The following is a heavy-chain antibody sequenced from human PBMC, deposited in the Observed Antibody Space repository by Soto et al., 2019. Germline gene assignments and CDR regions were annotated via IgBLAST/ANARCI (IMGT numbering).Heavy chain of an antibody. J-gene: IGHJ2*01. D-gene: IGHD3-16*02. Sequence: QVQLVQSGAEVKKPGSSVKVSCKASGGTFSSYAISWVRQAPGQGLEWMGGIIPIFGTANYAQKFQGRVTITADESTSTAYMEMSSLRSEDTAVYYCARRVNSQGSENWYVDLWGRGTLVTFSS. CDR1: GGTFSSYA. CDR3: ARRVNSQGSENWYVDL. V-gene: IGHV1-69*01. CDR2: IIPIFGTA.